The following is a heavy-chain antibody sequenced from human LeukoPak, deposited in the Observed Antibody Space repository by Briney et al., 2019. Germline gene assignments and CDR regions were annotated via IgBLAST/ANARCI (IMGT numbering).Heavy chain of an antibody. D-gene: IGHD2-8*01. Sequence: PSETLSLTCSVSRGSINSGTYYWSWIRQPPGKGLEWIGYIYYSGSTNYNPSLKSRVTISVDTSKNQFSLKLSSVTAADTAVYYCARSVYAMNFDYWGQGTLVTVSS. V-gene: IGHV4-61*01. CDR1: RGSINSGTYY. CDR3: ARSVYAMNFDY. J-gene: IGHJ4*02. CDR2: IYYSGST.